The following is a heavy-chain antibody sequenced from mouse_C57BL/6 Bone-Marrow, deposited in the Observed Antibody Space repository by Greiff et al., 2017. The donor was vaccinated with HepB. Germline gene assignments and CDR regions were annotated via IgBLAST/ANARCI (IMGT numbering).Heavy chain of an antibody. CDR2: INPGSGGT. CDR1: GYAFTNYL. V-gene: IGHV1-54*01. D-gene: IGHD1-1*01. Sequence: VQLQQSGAELVRPGTSVKVSCKASGYAFTNYLIEWVKQRPGQGLEWIGVINPGSGGTNYNEKFKGKATLTADKSSSTAYMQLSSLTSEDSAVYFCARGIPYYYGSSYVEWYFDVWGTGTTVTVSS. J-gene: IGHJ1*03. CDR3: ARGIPYYYGSSYVEWYFDV.